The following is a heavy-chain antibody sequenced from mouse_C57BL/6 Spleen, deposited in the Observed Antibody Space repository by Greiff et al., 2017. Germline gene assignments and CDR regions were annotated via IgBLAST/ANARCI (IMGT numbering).Heavy chain of an antibody. CDR3: ARSNYGSSYQLRWYFDV. D-gene: IGHD1-1*01. CDR2: IHPNSGST. CDR1: GYTFTSYW. Sequence: QVQLQQPGAELVKPGASVKLSCKASGYTFTSYWMHWVKQRPGQGLEWIGMIHPNSGSTNYNEKFKSKATLTVDKSSSTAYMQLSSLTSEDSAVYYCARSNYGSSYQLRWYFDVWGTGTTVTVSS. V-gene: IGHV1-64*01. J-gene: IGHJ1*03.